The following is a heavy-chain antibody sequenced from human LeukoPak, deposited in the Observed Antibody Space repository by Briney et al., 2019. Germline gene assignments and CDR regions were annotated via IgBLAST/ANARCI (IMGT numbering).Heavy chain of an antibody. CDR1: GFTFSTYW. V-gene: IGHV3-48*04. D-gene: IGHD3-22*01. CDR3: AREDYYYDSSGYGDY. CDR2: ISSSSSTI. Sequence: GGSLRLSCAASGFTFSTYWMHWVRQAPGKGLESVSYISSSSSTIYYADSVKGRFTISRDNAKNSLYLQMNSLRAEDTAVYYCAREDYYYDSSGYGDYWGQGTLVTVSS. J-gene: IGHJ4*02.